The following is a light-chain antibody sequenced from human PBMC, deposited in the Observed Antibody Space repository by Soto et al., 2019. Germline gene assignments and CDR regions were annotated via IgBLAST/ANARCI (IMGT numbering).Light chain of an antibody. CDR3: QHYGT. CDR2: EAS. Sequence: DIQMTQSPSTLSAPVGDRVTITCRASQTISRWLAWYQQKPGKAPKLLINEASSLQSGVPSRFSGSGSGTDFTLTVSRLEPEDFAVYFCQHYGTFGPGTRWIS. CDR1: QTISRW. V-gene: IGKV1-5*03. J-gene: IGKJ3*01.